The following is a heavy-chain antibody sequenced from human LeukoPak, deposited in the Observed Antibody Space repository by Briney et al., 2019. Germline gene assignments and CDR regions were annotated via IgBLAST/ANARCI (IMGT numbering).Heavy chain of an antibody. V-gene: IGHV3-7*01. CDR3: ARLFGGVTTFDY. J-gene: IGHJ4*02. CDR2: INPDGSTT. D-gene: IGHD3-10*01. Sequence: GGSLRLSCAASGFSFSSYWMSWVRQGPGKGLDWVASINPDGSTTRYVDSVEGRFTISRDNAQNSLYLQMNSLSADDTAVYHCARLFGGVTTFDYWGQGTLVTVSS. CDR1: GFSFSSYW.